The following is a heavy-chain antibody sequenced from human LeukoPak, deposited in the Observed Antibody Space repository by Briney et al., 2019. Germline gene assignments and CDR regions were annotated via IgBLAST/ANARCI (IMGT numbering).Heavy chain of an antibody. CDR1: RFTLSNYW. CDR2: IKQDGSET. CDR3: AKPVTGSIFDY. Sequence: GGSLRLSCAASRFTLSNYWMSWVRQAPGKGLEWVANIKQDGSETYYVDSVKGRFTISRDNSKSTLYLQMNSLRAEDTAVYYCAKPVTGSIFDYWGRGTLVTVSS. V-gene: IGHV3-7*03. D-gene: IGHD6-19*01. J-gene: IGHJ4*02.